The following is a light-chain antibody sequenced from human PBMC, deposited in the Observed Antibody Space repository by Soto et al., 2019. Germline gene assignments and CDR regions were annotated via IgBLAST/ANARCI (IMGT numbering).Light chain of an antibody. Sequence: QSVLTQPPSVSAAPGQRVTISCSGTTSNIGNNYVSWYQQGPGTAPKLLIYENYRRPSGIPDRFSGSKSGTSATLDITGLQTGDEAIYFCGTWDNRLKIVFGGGTKVTVL. CDR2: ENY. V-gene: IGLV1-51*02. CDR1: TSNIGNNY. J-gene: IGLJ2*01. CDR3: GTWDNRLKIV.